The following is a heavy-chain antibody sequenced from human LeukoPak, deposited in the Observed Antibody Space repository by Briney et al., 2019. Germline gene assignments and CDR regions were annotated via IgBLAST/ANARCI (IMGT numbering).Heavy chain of an antibody. CDR3: ARSRGGSSWFNYFDS. J-gene: IGHJ4*02. V-gene: IGHV4-59*08. CDR2: IYYSGTT. D-gene: IGHD6-13*01. Sequence: SETLSLTCTVSGGSISSYYWSWIRQPPGKGLEWIGYIYYSGTTNYNPSLESRVTISVDTSKNQFSPKLNSVTATDTAVYYCARSRGGSSWFNYFDSWGQGALVTVSS. CDR1: GGSISSYY.